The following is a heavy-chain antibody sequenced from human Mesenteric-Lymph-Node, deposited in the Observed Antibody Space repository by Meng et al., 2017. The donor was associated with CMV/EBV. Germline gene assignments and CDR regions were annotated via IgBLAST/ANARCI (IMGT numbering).Heavy chain of an antibody. J-gene: IGHJ5*02. D-gene: IGHD6-13*01. CDR2: IIPILGIA. Sequence: QVQLVQSGAEVKKPGSSVKVSCNASGGTFSSYTISWVRQAPGQGLEWMGRIIPILGIANYAQKFQGRVTITADKSTSTAYMELSSLRSEDTAVYSCAGGIAAAGSRWFDPWGQGTLATFPS. V-gene: IGHV1-69*02. CDR1: GGTFSSYT. CDR3: AGGIAAAGSRWFDP.